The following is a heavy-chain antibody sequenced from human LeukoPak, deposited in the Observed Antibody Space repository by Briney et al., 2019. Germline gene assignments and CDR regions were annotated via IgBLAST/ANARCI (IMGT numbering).Heavy chain of an antibody. V-gene: IGHV3-66*01. CDR1: GFTVSSNY. Sequence: GGSLRLSCAASGFTVSSNYMSWVRQAPGKGLEWVSVIYSGGSTYYTDSVKGRFTISRDTSKNTPYLQMNSLRAEDTAVYYCARAGRDGYPIDYWGQGTLVTVSS. D-gene: IGHD5-24*01. J-gene: IGHJ4*02. CDR3: ARAGRDGYPIDY. CDR2: IYSGGST.